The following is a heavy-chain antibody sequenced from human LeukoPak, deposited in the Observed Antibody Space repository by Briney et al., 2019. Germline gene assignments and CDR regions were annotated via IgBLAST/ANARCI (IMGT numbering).Heavy chain of an antibody. J-gene: IGHJ4*02. Sequence: PGGSLRLSCAASGFTFSSYAMSWVRQAPGKGLEWVSAISGSGGSTYYADSVKGRFTISRDNSKNTLYLQMNSLRAEDTAVYYCAKLEDIVVVPAAMRWDSSSWYLDYWGQGTLVTVSS. V-gene: IGHV3-23*01. CDR2: ISGSGGST. CDR3: AKLEDIVVVPAAMRWDSSSWYLDY. CDR1: GFTFSSYA. D-gene: IGHD2-2*01.